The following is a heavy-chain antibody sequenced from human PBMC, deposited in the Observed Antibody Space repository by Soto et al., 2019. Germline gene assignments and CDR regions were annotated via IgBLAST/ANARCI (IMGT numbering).Heavy chain of an antibody. J-gene: IGHJ5*02. V-gene: IGHV1-18*04. D-gene: IGHD3-10*01. CDR1: GYTFTTYG. CDR2: ISAYNGNT. CDR3: ARDRYYYGSGSYYISWFDP. Sequence: ASVKVSCKTSGYTFTTYGVSWVRQAPGQGLEWMGWISAYNGNTNYAQKLQGRVTMTTDTSTSTAYMELRGLRSDDTAVYYCARDRYYYGSGSYYISWFDPWGQGTLVTVSS.